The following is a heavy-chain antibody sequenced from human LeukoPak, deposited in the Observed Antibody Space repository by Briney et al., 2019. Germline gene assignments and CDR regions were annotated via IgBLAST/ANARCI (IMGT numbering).Heavy chain of an antibody. CDR3: ARIFDS. CDR2: IFHNGKT. Sequence: SETLSLPCTVSGGSVSTSDYYWGWIRQTPGKGLEWIGDIFHNGKTNYNPSLKGRVTISIDTSNNQFSLRLPSVTAADTAVYYCARIFDSWGQGTLVTVSS. CDR1: GGSVSTSDYY. J-gene: IGHJ4*02. V-gene: IGHV4-39*07.